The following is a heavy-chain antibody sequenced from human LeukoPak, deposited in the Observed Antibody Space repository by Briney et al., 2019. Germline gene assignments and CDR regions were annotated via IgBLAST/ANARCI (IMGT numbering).Heavy chain of an antibody. CDR2: ISSSSSYI. J-gene: IGHJ4*02. Sequence: PGGSLRLSCAASGFTFSSYSMNWVRQAPGKGLEWVSSISSSSSYIYYADSVKGRFTISRDNAKNSLYLQMNSLRAEDTAVYYCARAQPTGKHSDYWGQGTLVTASS. V-gene: IGHV3-21*01. CDR1: GFTFSSYS. D-gene: IGHD3-10*01. CDR3: ARAQPTGKHSDY.